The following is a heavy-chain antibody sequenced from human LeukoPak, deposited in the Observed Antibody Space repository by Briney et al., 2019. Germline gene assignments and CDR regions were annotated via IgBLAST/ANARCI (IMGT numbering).Heavy chain of an antibody. Sequence: ASVKVSCKASGYTFTSYYMHWVRQAPGQGLEWMGIINPSGGSTSYAQKFQGRVTMTRDTSTSTVYMELSSLRSEDTAVYYCAKKRNAAPYYFDCWGQGTLVTVSS. CDR2: INPSGGST. D-gene: IGHD6-25*01. CDR1: GYTFTSYY. J-gene: IGHJ4*02. V-gene: IGHV1-46*01. CDR3: AKKRNAAPYYFDC.